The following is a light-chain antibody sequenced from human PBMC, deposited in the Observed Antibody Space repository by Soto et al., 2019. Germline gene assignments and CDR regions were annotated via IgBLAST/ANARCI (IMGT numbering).Light chain of an antibody. V-gene: IGKV1-5*03. CDR1: QSISNY. Sequence: DIQMTQSPSTLSASVGDRVTITCRAIQSISNYLAWYQQKPGKAPKLLIYKASSLESGVPSRFSGSGSGTEFTLTISSLQPDDVASYYCQQDVRYLTFGGGTEVEIK. CDR3: QQDVRYLT. CDR2: KAS. J-gene: IGKJ4*01.